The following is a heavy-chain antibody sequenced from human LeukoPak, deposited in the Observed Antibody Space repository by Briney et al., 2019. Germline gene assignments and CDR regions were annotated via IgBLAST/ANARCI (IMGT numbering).Heavy chain of an antibody. V-gene: IGHV4-34*01. CDR1: GGSFSGYY. CDR2: INHSGST. CDR3: ASKRITMVRGVPAKTSFDY. D-gene: IGHD3-10*01. Sequence: KPSETLSLTCAVYGGSFSGYYWSWIRQPPGKGLEWIGEINHSGSTNYNPSLKSRVTISVDTSKNQFSLKLSSVTAADTAVYYCASKRITMVRGVPAKTSFDYWGQGTLVTVSS. J-gene: IGHJ4*02.